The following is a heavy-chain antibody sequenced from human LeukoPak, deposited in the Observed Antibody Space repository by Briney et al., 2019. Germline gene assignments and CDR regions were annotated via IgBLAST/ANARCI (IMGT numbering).Heavy chain of an antibody. CDR3: ASRYTTGTPYDY. Sequence: SETLSLTCTVSGGSISSGGYYWTWIRQHPGKGLEWIGYIYYSGSTYYNPSLKRLVTITVDTSKTQFSLKLSSVTAADTAVYYCASRYTTGTPYDYWGQGTLVTVSS. D-gene: IGHD4-17*01. J-gene: IGHJ4*02. V-gene: IGHV4-31*01. CDR2: IYYSGST. CDR1: GGSISSGGYY.